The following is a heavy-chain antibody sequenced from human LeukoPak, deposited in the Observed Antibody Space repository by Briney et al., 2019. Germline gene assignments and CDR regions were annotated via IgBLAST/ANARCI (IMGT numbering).Heavy chain of an antibody. CDR2: ISNNGRDK. CDR1: GLTFSDYY. Sequence: GGSLRLSCAASGLTFSDYYMSWIRQAPGEGLEWISYISNNGRDKYYADSVKGRFTISRDDAKNSLYLQMNSLRAEDTAVYYCAKTLYDTSGYYYAGFDYWGQGTRVTVSS. V-gene: IGHV3-11*04. J-gene: IGHJ4*02. CDR3: AKTLYDTSGYYYAGFDY. D-gene: IGHD3-22*01.